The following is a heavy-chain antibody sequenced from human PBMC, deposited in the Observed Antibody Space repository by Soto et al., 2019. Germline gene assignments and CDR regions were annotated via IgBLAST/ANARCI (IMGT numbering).Heavy chain of an antibody. CDR3: AKEASLGGSGYHDYYGMDV. CDR2: ISGSGGST. Sequence: GGSLRLSCAASGFTFSSYAMSWVRQAPGKGLEWVSAISGSGGSTYYANSVKGRFTISRDNSKNTLYLQMNSLRAEDTAVYYCAKEASLGGSGYHDYYGMDVWGQGTTVTVSS. V-gene: IGHV3-23*01. D-gene: IGHD3-3*01. CDR1: GFTFSSYA. J-gene: IGHJ6*02.